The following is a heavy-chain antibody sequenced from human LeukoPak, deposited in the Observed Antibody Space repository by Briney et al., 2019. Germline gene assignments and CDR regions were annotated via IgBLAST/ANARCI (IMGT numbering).Heavy chain of an antibody. D-gene: IGHD6-19*01. CDR1: GFTFSRYS. CDR2: ITNNNGKT. V-gene: IGHV3-21*04. J-gene: IGHJ4*02. Sequence: GGALRLSCAASGFTFSRYSMKGVRQGPGRGGEWGAGITNNNGKTYYADSVKGGFNIAREEAEKRVYLQIPSLRVEDTAIYFCAKDHPSSGWPTFEYWGQGTRVTVSP. CDR3: AKDHPSSGWPTFEY.